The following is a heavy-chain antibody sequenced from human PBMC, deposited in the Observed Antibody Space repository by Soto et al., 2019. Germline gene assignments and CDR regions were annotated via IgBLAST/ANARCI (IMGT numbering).Heavy chain of an antibody. Sequence: PSETLSLTCTVSGGSISSSSYYWGWFRQPPGKGLEWIGSIYYSGSTYYNPSLKSRVTISVDTSKNQFSLKLSSVTAADTAVYYCAGLTTVYYYYGMDVWGQGTTVT. D-gene: IGHD4-17*01. J-gene: IGHJ6*02. V-gene: IGHV4-39*01. CDR1: GGSISSSSYY. CDR3: AGLTTVYYYYGMDV. CDR2: IYYSGST.